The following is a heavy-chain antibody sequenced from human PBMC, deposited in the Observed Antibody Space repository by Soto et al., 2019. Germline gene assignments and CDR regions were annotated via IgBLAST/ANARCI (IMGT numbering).Heavy chain of an antibody. CDR3: ARDDDRPDNGLDM. J-gene: IGHJ3*02. V-gene: IGHV3-33*05. CDR1: GFTFSKYG. CDR2: LSHDGGDQ. D-gene: IGHD2-8*01. Sequence: QVQLVESGGGVVQPGRSLRLSCAASGFTFSKYGMHWFRQAPGQGLEWVAVLSHDGGDQRYGDSVKGRLTISRDNSKNSLYLQINSLRVEDTAVYDCARDDDRPDNGLDMWGQGTMVTVSS.